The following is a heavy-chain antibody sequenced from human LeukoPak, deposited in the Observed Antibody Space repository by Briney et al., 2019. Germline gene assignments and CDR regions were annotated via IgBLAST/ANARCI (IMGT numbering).Heavy chain of an antibody. Sequence: ASVKVSCKASGYTFTSYAMNWVRQAPGQGLEWMGWINTNTGNPTYAQGFTGRFVFSLDTSVSTAYLQISSLKAEDTAVYYCARAPVHLGYCSGGSCYSCEYWGQGTLVTVSS. V-gene: IGHV7-4-1*02. CDR2: INTNTGNP. CDR3: ARAPVHLGYCSGGSCYSCEY. CDR1: GYTFTSYA. D-gene: IGHD2-15*01. J-gene: IGHJ4*02.